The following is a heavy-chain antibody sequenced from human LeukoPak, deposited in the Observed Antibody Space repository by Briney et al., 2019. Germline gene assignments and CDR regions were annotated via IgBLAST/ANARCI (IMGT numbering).Heavy chain of an antibody. Sequence: GGALRLSCAASGFTFSIYGMSWVRPAPGKGLEWVSTIRGRDSNTYYADSVEGRFIISRDNSRNTLYLQMNSLRAEDTAVYYCARRSDYGVNGNYFDYWGQGTPVTVSS. V-gene: IGHV3-23*01. CDR1: GFTFSIYG. J-gene: IGHJ4*02. CDR3: ARRSDYGVNGNYFDY. D-gene: IGHD4-23*01. CDR2: IRGRDSNT.